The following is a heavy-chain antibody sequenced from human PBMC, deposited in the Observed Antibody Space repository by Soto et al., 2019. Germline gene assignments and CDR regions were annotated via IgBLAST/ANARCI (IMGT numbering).Heavy chain of an antibody. Sequence: GASVKVSCKASGGTFSSYAISWVRQAPGQGLEWMGGIIPIFGTANYAQKFQGRVTITADESTSTAYMELSSLRSEDTRVYYRASNRYYDILTGYQHYYHYYGMDVWGQGTTVTVSS. D-gene: IGHD3-9*01. V-gene: IGHV1-69*13. CDR1: GGTFSSYA. CDR2: IIPIFGTA. CDR3: ASNRYYDILTGYQHYYHYYGMDV. J-gene: IGHJ6*02.